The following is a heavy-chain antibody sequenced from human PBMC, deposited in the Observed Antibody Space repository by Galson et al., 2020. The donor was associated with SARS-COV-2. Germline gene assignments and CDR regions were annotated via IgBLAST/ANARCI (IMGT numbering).Heavy chain of an antibody. J-gene: IGHJ4*02. CDR3: ARDGGWFGELWDY. Sequence: SETLSLTCTVSAGSISSGRYYCNWIREHPGKGLEWIGYINYSGSTYCNPTLKSRVPITVDPSQNKFSLTLSSVTAADTSVYYCARDGGWFGELWDYWGQGTLVTVSS. CDR2: INYSGST. V-gene: IGHV4-31*03. CDR1: AGSISSGRYY. D-gene: IGHD3-10*01.